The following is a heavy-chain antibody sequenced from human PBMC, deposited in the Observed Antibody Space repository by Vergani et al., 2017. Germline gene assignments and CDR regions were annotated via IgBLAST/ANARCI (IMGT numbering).Heavy chain of an antibody. CDR2: INPNKGGT. Sequence: QVQLVQSGAEVKKPGASVKVSCKASGYTFTGYYMHWVRQAPGQGLEWMGWINPNKGGTTYAQKFQGRVTMTRETSSSAADMELSRLSSDDTAVYYCARGYCSSTSCQRRCWFDPWGQGTLVTVSS. D-gene: IGHD2-2*01. CDR3: ARGYCSSTSCQRRCWFDP. CDR1: GYTFTGYY. V-gene: IGHV1-2*02. J-gene: IGHJ5*02.